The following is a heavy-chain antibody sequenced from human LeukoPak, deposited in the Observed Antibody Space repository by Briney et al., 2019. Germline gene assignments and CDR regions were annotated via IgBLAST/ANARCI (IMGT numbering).Heavy chain of an antibody. CDR2: ISGSGGST. D-gene: IGHD3-10*01. V-gene: IGHV3-23*01. Sequence: GGSLRLSCAASGFTFSSYAMSWVRQAPGKGLEWVSAISGSGGSTYYADSVKGRFTISRDNSKNTLYLQMNSLRAEDTAVYYCAKNPFCGWCGGGDYWGQGTLVTVSS. J-gene: IGHJ4*02. CDR1: GFTFSSYA. CDR3: AKNPFCGWCGGGDY.